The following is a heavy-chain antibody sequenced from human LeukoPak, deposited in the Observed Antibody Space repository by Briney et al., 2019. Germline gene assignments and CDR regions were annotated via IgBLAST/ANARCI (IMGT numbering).Heavy chain of an antibody. Sequence: PGGSLRLSCAASGFSFTSYGISWVRQAPGRGLEWVSYISSSGSTIYYADSVKGRFTISRDNAKNSLYLQMNSLRAEDTAVYYCASLRVTATYNWFDPWGQGTLVTVSS. CDR3: ASLRVTATYNWFDP. CDR2: ISSSGSTI. D-gene: IGHD2-21*02. J-gene: IGHJ5*02. V-gene: IGHV3-48*04. CDR1: GFSFTSYG.